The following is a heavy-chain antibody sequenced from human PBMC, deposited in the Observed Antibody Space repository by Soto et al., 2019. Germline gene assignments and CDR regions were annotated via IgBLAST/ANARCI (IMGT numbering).Heavy chain of an antibody. CDR3: AKDAPGSGWLSDY. CDR2: ISGNGGT. J-gene: IGHJ4*02. V-gene: IGHV3-23*01. CDR1: GFTFRIYA. Sequence: GGSLRLSCAASGFTFRIYAMSWVRQAPGKGLEWVSTISGNGGTSYADFVRGRFTISRDNSKNMLYLQMNSLRVEDTAVYYCAKDAPGSGWLSDYWGQGTRVTVSS. D-gene: IGHD3-22*01.